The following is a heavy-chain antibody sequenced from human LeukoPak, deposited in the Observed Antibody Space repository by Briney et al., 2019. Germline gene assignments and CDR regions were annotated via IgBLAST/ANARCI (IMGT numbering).Heavy chain of an antibody. CDR2: IIPILGIA. V-gene: IGHV1-69*04. Sequence: SVKVSCKTSGYTFANYGISWVRQAPGQGLEWMGRIIPILGIANYAQKFQGRVTITADKSTSTAYMELSSLRSEDTAVYYCASPYGRYFDWSPSTLDAFDIWGQGTMVTVSS. CDR3: ASPYGRYFDWSPSTLDAFDI. D-gene: IGHD3-9*01. J-gene: IGHJ3*02. CDR1: GYTFANYG.